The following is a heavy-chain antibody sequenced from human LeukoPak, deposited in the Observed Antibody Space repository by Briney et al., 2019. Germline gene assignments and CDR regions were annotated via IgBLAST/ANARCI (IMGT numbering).Heavy chain of an antibody. D-gene: IGHD3-9*01. CDR1: GGSISSGGYS. CDR3: ARGPYDILTGYYPGFDY. CDR2: IYHSGST. Sequence: SQTLSLTCAASGGSISSGGYSWSWIRQPPGKGLEWIGYIYHSGSTYYNPSLKSRVTISVDRSKNQFSLKLSSVTAADTAVYYCARGPYDILTGYYPGFDYWGQGTLVTVSS. V-gene: IGHV4-30-2*01. J-gene: IGHJ4*02.